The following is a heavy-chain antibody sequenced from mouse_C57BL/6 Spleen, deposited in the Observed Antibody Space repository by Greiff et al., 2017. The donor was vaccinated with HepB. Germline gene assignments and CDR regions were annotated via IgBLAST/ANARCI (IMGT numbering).Heavy chain of an antibody. Sequence: EVQGVESGGGLVKPGGSLKLSCAASGFTFSDYGMHWVRQAPEKGLEWVAYISSGSSTIYYADTVKGRFTISRDNAKNTLFLQMTSLRSEDTAMYYCARHPYDGYFAWFAYWGQGTLVTVSA. J-gene: IGHJ3*01. CDR1: GFTFSDYG. CDR2: ISSGSSTI. CDR3: ARHPYDGYFAWFAY. V-gene: IGHV5-17*01. D-gene: IGHD2-3*01.